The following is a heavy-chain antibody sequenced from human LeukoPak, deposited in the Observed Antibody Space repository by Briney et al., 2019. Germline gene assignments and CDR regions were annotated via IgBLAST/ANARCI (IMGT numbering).Heavy chain of an antibody. Sequence: GGSLRLSCAVSGFTFSDYWMTWVRQAPGKGLEWVANIKQDGSAKYYVDSVKGRFTISRDNAKNSLYLQMNSLRAEDTAIYYCAATSGWYPGDYWGRGTLVTVSS. V-gene: IGHV3-7*01. J-gene: IGHJ4*02. D-gene: IGHD6-19*01. CDR3: AATSGWYPGDY. CDR2: IKQDGSAK. CDR1: GFTFSDYW.